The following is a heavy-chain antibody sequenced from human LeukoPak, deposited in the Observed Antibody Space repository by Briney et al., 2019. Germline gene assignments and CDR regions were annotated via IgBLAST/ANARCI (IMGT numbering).Heavy chain of an antibody. CDR1: GFTFGDYA. V-gene: IGHV3-49*03. J-gene: IGHJ4*02. D-gene: IGHD1-1*01. CDR2: IRSKAYGETA. Sequence: GGSLRLSCTASGFTFGDYAMSWFRQAPGKGREWVGFIRSKAYGETADYAASVKGRFTISRDDSKAIAYLQMNSLKTEDTAVYHCTRDRGAYNLYDYWGQGTLATVSS. CDR3: TRDRGAYNLYDY.